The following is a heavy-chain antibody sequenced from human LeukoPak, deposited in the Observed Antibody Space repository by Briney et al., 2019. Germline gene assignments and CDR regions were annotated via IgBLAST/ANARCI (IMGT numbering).Heavy chain of an antibody. D-gene: IGHD3-22*01. CDR2: IYPGDSDT. Sequence: GESLKISCQGSGYSFTNYWVGWVRQVPGKGLEWMGIIYPGDSDTRYNPSFQGQVTISADKSINTAYPRWSSLKASDTAVYYCARSPSSGYYDYYYYGMDVWGQGTTVTVSS. CDR3: ARSPSSGYYDYYYYGMDV. V-gene: IGHV5-51*01. CDR1: GYSFTNYW. J-gene: IGHJ6*02.